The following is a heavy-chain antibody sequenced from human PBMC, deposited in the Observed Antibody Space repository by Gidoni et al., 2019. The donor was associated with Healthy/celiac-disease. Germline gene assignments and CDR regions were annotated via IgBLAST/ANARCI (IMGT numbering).Heavy chain of an antibody. J-gene: IGHJ3*02. Sequence: QVQLVESGGGLVKPGGSLRLSCAASGFTFRDYCMSWIRQAPGKGRDWVSYISSSGSTIYYADSVKGRFTISRDNAKNSLYLQMNSLRAEDTAVYYCARVQTYYYDSSDKLGAFDIWGQGTMVTVSS. V-gene: IGHV3-11*01. CDR1: GFTFRDYC. CDR2: ISSSGSTI. D-gene: IGHD3-22*01. CDR3: ARVQTYYYDSSDKLGAFDI.